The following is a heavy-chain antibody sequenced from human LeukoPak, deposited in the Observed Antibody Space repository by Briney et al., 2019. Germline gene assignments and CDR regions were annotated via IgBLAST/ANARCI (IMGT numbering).Heavy chain of an antibody. J-gene: IGHJ4*02. CDR1: GFTFSSYA. Sequence: GGSLRLSCAASGFTFSSYAMPWVRQAPGKGLEWVAVISYDGSNKYYADSVKGRFTISRDNSKNTLYLQMNSLRAEDTAVYYCARRGYSYGFDYWGQGALVTVSS. CDR2: ISYDGSNK. D-gene: IGHD5-18*01. V-gene: IGHV3-30-3*01. CDR3: ARRGYSYGFDY.